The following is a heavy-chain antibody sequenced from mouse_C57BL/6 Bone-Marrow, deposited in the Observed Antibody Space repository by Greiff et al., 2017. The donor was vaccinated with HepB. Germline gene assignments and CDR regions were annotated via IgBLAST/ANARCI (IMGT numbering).Heavy chain of an antibody. CDR3: ARSRLLRFDY. Sequence: QVQLQQSGAELVKPGASVKLSCKASGYTFTSYWMHWVKQRPGQGLEWIGMIHPNSGSTNYNEKFKSKATLTVDKSSSTAYMQLSSLTSEDSAVYYCARSRLLRFDYWGQGTTLTVSS. V-gene: IGHV1-64*01. D-gene: IGHD2-3*01. J-gene: IGHJ2*01. CDR2: IHPNSGST. CDR1: GYTFTSYW.